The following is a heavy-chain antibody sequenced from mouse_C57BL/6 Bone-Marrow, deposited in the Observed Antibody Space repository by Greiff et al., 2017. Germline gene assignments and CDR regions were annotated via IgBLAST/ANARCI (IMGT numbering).Heavy chain of an antibody. V-gene: IGHV1-75*01. CDR1: GYTFTDYY. J-gene: IGHJ3*01. Sequence: VQLQESGPELVKPGASVKISCKASGYTFTDYYINWVKQRPGQGLEWIGWIFPGSGSTYYNEKFKGKATLTVDKSSSTAYMLLSSLTSEDSAVYFCARGYYGSSVAWFAYWGQGTLVTVSA. CDR3: ARGYYGSSVAWFAY. CDR2: IFPGSGST. D-gene: IGHD1-1*01.